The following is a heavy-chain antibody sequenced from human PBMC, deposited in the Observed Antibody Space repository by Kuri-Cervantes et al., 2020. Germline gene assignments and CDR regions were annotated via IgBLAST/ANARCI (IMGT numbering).Heavy chain of an antibody. J-gene: IGHJ4*02. Sequence: SETLSLTCTVSGGSISSSSYYWGWIRQPPGKGLEWIGSIYYSGSTYYNPSLKSRVTISVDTSKNQFSLKLSSVTAAATAVYYCARGPLSSGLRVGRVFDYWGQGTLVTVSS. CDR1: GGSISSSSYY. D-gene: IGHD3-16*01. CDR3: ARGPLSSGLRVGRVFDY. V-gene: IGHV4-39*01. CDR2: IYYSGST.